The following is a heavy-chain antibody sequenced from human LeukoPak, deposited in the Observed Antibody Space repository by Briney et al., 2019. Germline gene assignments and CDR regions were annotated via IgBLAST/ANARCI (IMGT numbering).Heavy chain of an antibody. D-gene: IGHD5-18*01. Sequence: GGSLRLSCAASGFTFSSYAMSWVRQAPGKGLEWVSAISGSGGSTYYADSVKGRFTISRDNSKNTLYLQMNSLRAEDTAVYYCANPQTPGYSYGLDAFDIWGQGTMVTVSS. CDR3: ANPQTPGYSYGLDAFDI. CDR1: GFTFSSYA. V-gene: IGHV3-23*01. CDR2: ISGSGGST. J-gene: IGHJ3*02.